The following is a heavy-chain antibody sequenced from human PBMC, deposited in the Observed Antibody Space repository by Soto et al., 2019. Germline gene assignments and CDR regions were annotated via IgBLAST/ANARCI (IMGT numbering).Heavy chain of an antibody. CDR2: IYSGGST. V-gene: IGHV3-53*02. D-gene: IGHD2-2*01. CDR1: GFTVSTNY. CDR3: ARARGFCSSTSCYPNWFDP. Sequence: EVQLVETGGGLIQPGGSLRLSCAASGFTVSTNYMSWVRQAPGKGLEWVSVIYSGGSTYYADSVKGRFTISRDNSKNTLYLQMNSLRAEDTAVYHCARARGFCSSTSCYPNWFDPWGQGTLVTVSS. J-gene: IGHJ5*02.